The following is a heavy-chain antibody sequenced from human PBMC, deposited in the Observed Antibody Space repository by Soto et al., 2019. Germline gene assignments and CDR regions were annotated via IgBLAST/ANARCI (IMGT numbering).Heavy chain of an antibody. V-gene: IGHV3-30-3*01. D-gene: IGHD6-19*01. CDR1: GFTFSSYA. CDR2: ISYDGSNK. Sequence: PGGSLRLSCAASGFTFSSYAMHWVRQAPGKGLEWVAVISYDGSNKYYADSVKGRFTISRDNSKNTLYLQMNSLRAEDTAVYYCATLVAVPRDYWGQGTLVTVSS. J-gene: IGHJ4*02. CDR3: ATLVAVPRDY.